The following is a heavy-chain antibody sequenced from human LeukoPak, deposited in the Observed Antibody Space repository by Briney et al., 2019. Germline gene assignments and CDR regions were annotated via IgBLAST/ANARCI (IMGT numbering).Heavy chain of an antibody. V-gene: IGHV3-66*01. Sequence: GGSLRLSCAASGFDVSINYMNWIRQSPEKGLEWVSIIHNDGRTYYADSVKGRFTVSRDNSKNTVSLQMDSLRVDDTGVYYCARGFLQLTPYYFDFWGQGTLVTDSS. D-gene: IGHD1-1*01. CDR3: ARGFLQLTPYYFDF. CDR2: IHNDGRT. CDR1: GFDVSINY. J-gene: IGHJ4*02.